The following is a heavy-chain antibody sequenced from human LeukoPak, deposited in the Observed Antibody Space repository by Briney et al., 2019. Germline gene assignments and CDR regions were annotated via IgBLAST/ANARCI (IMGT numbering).Heavy chain of an antibody. D-gene: IGHD2-2*02. J-gene: IGHJ4*02. V-gene: IGHV4-39*01. CDR1: GASIYTSSSY. Sequence: SETLSLTCTVSGASIYTSSSYWGWLRQPPGKGLEWIASVYYTGSTYYSPSLKSRATISVDTSKNQFSLELNSVTAADTAVYYCTTSRTNDCSSPSCYTDYWGQGTLVTVSS. CDR2: VYYTGST. CDR3: TTSRTNDCSSPSCYTDY.